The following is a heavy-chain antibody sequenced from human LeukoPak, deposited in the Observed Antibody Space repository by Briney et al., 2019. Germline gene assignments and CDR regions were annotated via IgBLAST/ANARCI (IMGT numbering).Heavy chain of an antibody. D-gene: IGHD6-13*01. V-gene: IGHV3-23*01. CDR1: GFTFSTYV. CDR2: ISGGGGNT. J-gene: IGHJ4*02. CDR3: GRGGSSWLYFFEY. Sequence: PGGSLRLSCAASGFTFSTYVMSWVRQAPGKGLEWVSSISGGGGNTYFADSVKGRFTISRDNSKNTLYLQMNSLRAEDTALYYCGRGGSSWLYFFEYWGQGTPVTVSS.